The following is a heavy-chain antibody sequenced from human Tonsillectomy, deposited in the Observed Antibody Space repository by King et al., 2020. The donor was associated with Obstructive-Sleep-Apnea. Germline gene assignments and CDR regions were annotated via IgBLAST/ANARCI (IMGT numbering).Heavy chain of an antibody. CDR2: ISGSGGST. J-gene: IGHJ4*02. V-gene: IGHV3-23*04. CDR3: AKGGGLSYYGSGSYSDY. Sequence: VQLVESGGGLVQPGGSLRLSCAASGFTFSSYVMSWVRQAPGKGLEWVSGISGSGGSTYYADSVKGRFTISRDNSKNTVYLHMNSLRAEDTAGYYCAKGGGLSYYGSGSYSDYWGQGTLVTVSS. CDR1: GFTFSSYV. D-gene: IGHD3-10*01.